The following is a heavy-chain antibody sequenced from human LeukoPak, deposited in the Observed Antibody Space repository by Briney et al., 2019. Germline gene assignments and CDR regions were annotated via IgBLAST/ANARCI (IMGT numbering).Heavy chain of an antibody. CDR2: IFPIFRTA. V-gene: IGHV1-69*05. CDR3: ARDRGERDSTWSLPAHGFDI. CDR1: GGTFGSYA. J-gene: IGHJ3*02. D-gene: IGHD6-13*01. Sequence: VKVSCKASGGTFGSYAINWVRQAPGQGLEWMGRIFPIFRTANYAQKFQGRVTVTTDESTSTAYMELSSLRPEDTAMYYCARDRGERDSTWSLPAHGFDIWGQGTMVTVSS.